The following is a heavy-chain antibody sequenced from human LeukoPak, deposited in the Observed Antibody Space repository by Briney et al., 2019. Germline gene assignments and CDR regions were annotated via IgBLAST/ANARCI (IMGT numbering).Heavy chain of an antibody. CDR2: IYYRGST. J-gene: IGHJ4*02. V-gene: IGHV4-39*07. Sequence: SETLSLTCTVSGDSISSSRHSWGWIRQPPGKGPEWIGSIYYRGSTHYNPSLMSRVTISVDTSKSQFSLKLSSVTAADTAVYYCARGSMATHPGDFDYWGQGTLVTVSS. CDR3: ARGSMATHPGDFDY. CDR1: GDSISSSRHS. D-gene: IGHD5-24*01.